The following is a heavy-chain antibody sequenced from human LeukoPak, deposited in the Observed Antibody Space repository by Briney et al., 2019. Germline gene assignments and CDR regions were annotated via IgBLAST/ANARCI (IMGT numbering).Heavy chain of an antibody. CDR2: ISSSSSYI. CDR3: ARDLVGATRGEN. Sequence: GGSLRLSCAASGFTFSSYSMNWVRQAPGKGLEWVSSISSSSSYIYYADSVKGRFTISRDNAKNSLYLQMNSLRAEDTAVYYCARDLVGATRGENWGQGTLVTVSS. D-gene: IGHD1-26*01. J-gene: IGHJ4*02. V-gene: IGHV3-21*01. CDR1: GFTFSSYS.